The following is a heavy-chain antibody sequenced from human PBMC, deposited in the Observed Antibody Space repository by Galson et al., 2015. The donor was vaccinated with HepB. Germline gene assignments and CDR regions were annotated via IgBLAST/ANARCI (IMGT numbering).Heavy chain of an antibody. CDR3: ARSQGGLEDHDAFDI. D-gene: IGHD3-16*01. CDR2: ISSSSSYT. CDR1: GFTFSDYY. J-gene: IGHJ3*02. Sequence: SLRLSCAASGFTFSDYYMSWIRQAPGKGLEWVSYISSSSSYTNYADSVKGRFTISRDNAKNSLYLQMNSLRAEDTAVYYCARSQGGLEDHDAFDIWGQGTMVTVSS. V-gene: IGHV3-11*03.